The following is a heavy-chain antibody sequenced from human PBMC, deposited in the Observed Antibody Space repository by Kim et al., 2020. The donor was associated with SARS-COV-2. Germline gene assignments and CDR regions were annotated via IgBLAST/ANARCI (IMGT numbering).Heavy chain of an antibody. Sequence: SRVTISVDTSKNQFSLKLSSVTAADTAVYYCARDSLTYYYGSGSLSGFDYWGQGTLVTVSS. J-gene: IGHJ4*02. CDR3: ARDSLTYYYGSGSLSGFDY. D-gene: IGHD3-10*01. V-gene: IGHV4-59*01.